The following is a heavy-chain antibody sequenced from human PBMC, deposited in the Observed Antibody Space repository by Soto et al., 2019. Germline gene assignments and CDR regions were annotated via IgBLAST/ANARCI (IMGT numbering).Heavy chain of an antibody. V-gene: IGHV3-23*01. J-gene: IGHJ6*03. Sequence: EVQLLESGGSLVQPGGSRRLSCAASGLTFSSYAMSWVRQAPGKGLEWVSAISGSGGSTYYADSVKGRFTIARDNSKNALYLQMNSLRAEDTAVYYCATSLVSLDDFWSGLYYMAVWIKGTPVTVSS. CDR2: ISGSGGST. CDR1: GLTFSSYA. D-gene: IGHD3-3*01. CDR3: ATSLVSLDDFWSGLYYMAV.